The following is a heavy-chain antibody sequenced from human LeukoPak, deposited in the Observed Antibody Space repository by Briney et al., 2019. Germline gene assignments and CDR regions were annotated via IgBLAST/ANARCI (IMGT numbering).Heavy chain of an antibody. CDR3: ARGGDIAVVPAAMVGP. V-gene: IGHV1-8*01. J-gene: IGHJ5*02. D-gene: IGHD2-2*01. CDR2: MNTNSGNT. Sequence: ASVKVSCKVSGYTLTELSMHWVRQAPGKGLEWMGWMNTNSGNTGHAQKFQGRLTMTRDTSTNTAYMELSSLRSEDTAVYYCARGGDIAVVPAAMVGPWGQGTLVTVSS. CDR1: GYTLTELS.